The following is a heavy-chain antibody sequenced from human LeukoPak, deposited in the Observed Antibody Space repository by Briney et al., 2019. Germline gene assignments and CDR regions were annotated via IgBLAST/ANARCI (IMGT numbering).Heavy chain of an antibody. V-gene: IGHV3-30*18. D-gene: IGHD3-10*01. J-gene: IGHJ4*02. CDR2: ISYDGSNK. CDR3: AKDRNAYYYGSGPFDY. Sequence: GGSLRLSCAASGFTFSSYGMHWVRQAPGKGLEWVAVISYDGSNKYYADSVKGRFTISRDNSKNTLYLQMNSLRAEDTAVYYCAKDRNAYYYGSGPFDYWGQGTLVTVS. CDR1: GFTFSSYG.